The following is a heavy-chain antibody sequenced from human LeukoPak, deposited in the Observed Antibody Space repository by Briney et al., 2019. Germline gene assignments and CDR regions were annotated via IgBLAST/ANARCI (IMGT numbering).Heavy chain of an antibody. J-gene: IGHJ6*03. D-gene: IGHD3-9*01. CDR3: ARGALRDFVSYYYYYMDV. CDR2: TYYRSKWYN. CDR1: GDSVSSNSAA. V-gene: IGHV6-1*01. Sequence: PSQTLSLTWAISGDSVSSNSAAWNWIRQSPSRGLEWLGRTYYRSKWYNDYAVSVKSRITINPDTSKNQFSLQLNSVTPEDTAVYYCARGALRDFVSYYYYYMDVWGKGTTVTISS.